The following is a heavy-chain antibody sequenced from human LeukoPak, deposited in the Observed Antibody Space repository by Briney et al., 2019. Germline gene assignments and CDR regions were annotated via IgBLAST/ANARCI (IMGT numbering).Heavy chain of an antibody. V-gene: IGHV4-59*01. Sequence: SETLSLTCAVYGGSFSGYYWSWIRQPPGKGLEWIGYIYYSGSTYYNPSLKSRVTISVDTSKNQFSLKLSSVTAADTAVYYCARDRGTIAAHFDYWGQGTLVTVSS. CDR3: ARDRGTIAAHFDY. D-gene: IGHD6-6*01. CDR2: IYYSGST. CDR1: GGSFSGYY. J-gene: IGHJ4*02.